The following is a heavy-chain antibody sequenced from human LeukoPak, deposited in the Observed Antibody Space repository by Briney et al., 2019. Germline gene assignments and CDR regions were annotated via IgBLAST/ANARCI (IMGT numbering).Heavy chain of an antibody. J-gene: IGHJ4*02. CDR2: INYSGST. Sequence: SETLSLTCIVSGGSISSFYWSWIRQPPGKGLEWIGYINYSGSTSHNPSLESRVTISVDKSKNQFSLKLSSVTAADTAVYFCARILVGGTFDYWGQGALVAVSS. V-gene: IGHV4-59*01. CDR1: GGSISSFY. D-gene: IGHD1-26*01. CDR3: ARILVGGTFDY.